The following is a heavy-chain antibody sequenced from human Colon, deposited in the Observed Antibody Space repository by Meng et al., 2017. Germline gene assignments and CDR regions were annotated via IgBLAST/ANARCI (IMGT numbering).Heavy chain of an antibody. CDR1: GGSVGGSNW. CDR3: ARGYLGTPVVHFDA. D-gene: IGHD7-27*01. Sequence: VPLQGSRPGRVKPWEPLSLTWAVPGGSVGGSNWWGWVRQSPEKGLEWIGEVHYSGSNNYNPSLKSRVTMSVDKSKNHFSLNLTSVTAADTGVYYCARGYLGTPVVHFDAWGQGTLVTVSS. CDR2: VHYSGSN. V-gene: IGHV4-4*02. J-gene: IGHJ4*02.